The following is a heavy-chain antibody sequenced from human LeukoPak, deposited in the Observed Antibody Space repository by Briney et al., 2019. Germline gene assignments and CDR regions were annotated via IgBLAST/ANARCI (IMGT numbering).Heavy chain of an antibody. D-gene: IGHD3-16*02. CDR1: GGSISSSSYY. V-gene: IGHV4-39*01. Sequence: PSETLSLTCTVSGGSISSSSYYWGWIRQPPGKGLEWIGSIYYSGSTYYNPSLKSRVTISVDTSKNQFSLKLSPVTAADTAVYYCARHNGLGELSLYLSYWGQGTLVTVSS. J-gene: IGHJ4*02. CDR2: IYYSGST. CDR3: ARHNGLGELSLYLSY.